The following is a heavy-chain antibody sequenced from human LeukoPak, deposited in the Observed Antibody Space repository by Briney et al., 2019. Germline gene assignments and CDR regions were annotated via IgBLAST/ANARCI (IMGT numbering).Heavy chain of an antibody. Sequence: ASVKVSCKASGYTFTGYYMHWVRQAPGQGLEWMGWMNPNSGNTGYAQKFQGRVTMTRNTSISTAYMELSSLRSEDTAVYYCARVFSPAGVDYWGQGTLVTVSS. CDR3: ARVFSPAGVDY. CDR2: MNPNSGNT. CDR1: GYTFTGYY. J-gene: IGHJ4*02. V-gene: IGHV1-8*02.